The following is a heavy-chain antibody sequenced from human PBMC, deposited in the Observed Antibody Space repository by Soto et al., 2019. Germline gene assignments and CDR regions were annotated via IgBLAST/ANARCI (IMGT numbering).Heavy chain of an antibody. CDR1: GFTVSSNY. V-gene: IGHV3-53*01. Sequence: GGSLRLSCAASGFTVSSNYMSWVHQAPGKGLEWVSVIYSGGSTYYADSVKGRFTISRDNSKNTLYLQMNSLRAEDTAVYYCARVLYYDILTGYYDAFDIWGQGTMVTVSS. J-gene: IGHJ3*02. CDR3: ARVLYYDILTGYYDAFDI. D-gene: IGHD3-9*01. CDR2: IYSGGST.